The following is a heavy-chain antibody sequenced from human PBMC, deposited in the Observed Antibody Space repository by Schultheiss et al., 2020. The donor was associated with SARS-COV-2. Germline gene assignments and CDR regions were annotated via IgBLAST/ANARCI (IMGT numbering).Heavy chain of an antibody. CDR2: IIPIFGTA. CDR1: GGTFSSYA. V-gene: IGHV1-69*06. J-gene: IGHJ4*02. D-gene: IGHD1-7*01. Sequence: SVKVSCKASGGTFSSYAISWVRQAPGQGLEWMGGIIPIFGTANYAQKFQGRVTITADKSTSTAYMELSSLRSEDTAVYYCARDRGPYNWNYVPLLDYWGQGTLVTVSS. CDR3: ARDRGPYNWNYVPLLDY.